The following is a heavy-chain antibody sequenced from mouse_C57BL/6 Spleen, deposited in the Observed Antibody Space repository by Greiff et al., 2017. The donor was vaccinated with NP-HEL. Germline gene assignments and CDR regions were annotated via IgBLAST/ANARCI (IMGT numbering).Heavy chain of an antibody. CDR3: VREENNNGNDFDD. CDR1: GYTFTDYY. CDR2: IYPGSGNP. V-gene: IGHV1-76*01. D-gene: IGHD1-3*01. J-gene: IGHJ2*01. Sequence: QVQLKESGAELVRPGASVKLSCKASGYTFTDYYINWVKQRPGQGLEWIARIYPGSGNPYYNEKFKGKATLTAEKSSSTAYMQLSSLTSEDYAGESGVREENNNGNDFDDWGKGTTVTVSS.